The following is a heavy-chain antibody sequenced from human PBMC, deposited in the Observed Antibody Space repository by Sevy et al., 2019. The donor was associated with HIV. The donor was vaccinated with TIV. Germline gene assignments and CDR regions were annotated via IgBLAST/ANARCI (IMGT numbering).Heavy chain of an antibody. Sequence: SETLSLTCTVSGGSISSSSYYWGWIRQPPGKGLEWIGSIYYSGSTYYNPSLKSRFTISVDTSKNQFSLKLSSVTAADTAVYYCASINRGLTGYQRIPAYWGQGTLVTVSS. D-gene: IGHD3-9*01. CDR3: ASINRGLTGYQRIPAY. CDR2: IYYSGST. CDR1: GGSISSSSYY. V-gene: IGHV4-39*01. J-gene: IGHJ4*02.